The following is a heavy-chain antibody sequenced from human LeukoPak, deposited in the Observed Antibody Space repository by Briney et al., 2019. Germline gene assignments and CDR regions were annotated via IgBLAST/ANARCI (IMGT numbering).Heavy chain of an antibody. CDR1: GFTFSSYP. CDR2: ISGNGGTK. V-gene: IGHV3-48*02. Sequence: GGSLRLSCGASGFTFSSYPMNWVRQSPGKGLEWVSFISGNGGTKYYADSVKGRFSISRDNAKRSLLLQMSSLRDEDTAVYYCVRGQSTPFHDKSGYHRFYFDLWGRGTPVTVSS. CDR3: VRGQSTPFHDKSGYHRFYFDL. D-gene: IGHD3-22*01. J-gene: IGHJ4*02.